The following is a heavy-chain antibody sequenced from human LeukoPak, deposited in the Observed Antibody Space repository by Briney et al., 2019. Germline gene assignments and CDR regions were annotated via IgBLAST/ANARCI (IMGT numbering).Heavy chain of an antibody. CDR2: INSDGSST. CDR3: ARDGVLLLWFGELEDYGMDV. Sequence: GGSLRLSCAASGFTFSSYWMHWVRHAPGKGLVWVSRINSDGSSTSYADSVKGRFTISRDNAKNTLYLQMNSLRAEDTAVYYCARDGVLLLWFGELEDYGMDVWGQGTTVTVSS. D-gene: IGHD3-10*01. V-gene: IGHV3-74*01. J-gene: IGHJ6*02. CDR1: GFTFSSYW.